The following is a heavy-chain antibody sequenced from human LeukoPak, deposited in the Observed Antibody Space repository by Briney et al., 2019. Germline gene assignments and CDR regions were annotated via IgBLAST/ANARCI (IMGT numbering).Heavy chain of an antibody. CDR3: ARRGGSTKYYYYYYYMDV. V-gene: IGHV4-59*12. Sequence: SETLSLTCTVSGGSISSYYWSWIRQPPGKGLEWIGYFYYSGSTNYNPSLKSRVTISVDTSKNQFSLKLSSVTAADTAVYYCARRGGSTKYYYYYYYMDVWGKGITVTISS. J-gene: IGHJ6*03. CDR2: FYYSGST. D-gene: IGHD3-10*01. CDR1: GGSISSYY.